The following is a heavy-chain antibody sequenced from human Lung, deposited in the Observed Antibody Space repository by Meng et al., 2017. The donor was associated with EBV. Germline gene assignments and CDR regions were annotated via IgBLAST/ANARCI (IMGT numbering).Heavy chain of an antibody. D-gene: IGHD6-6*01. Sequence: VRPAPLWAELLKHSESLSVTCGVSGWALSRSYLSWIRQPPGKGLEWIGQIYYSGITNYNPFLKSRVTISVDTSKNQFSLSLTSVTAADTDVNYCARGDTSSAPFDYWGQGTLVTVSS. CDR1: GWALSRSY. V-gene: IGHV4-34*01. CDR3: ARGDTSSAPFDY. J-gene: IGHJ4*02. CDR2: IYYSGIT.